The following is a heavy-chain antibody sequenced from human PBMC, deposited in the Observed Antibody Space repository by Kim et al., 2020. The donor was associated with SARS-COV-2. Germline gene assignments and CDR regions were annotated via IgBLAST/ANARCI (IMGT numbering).Heavy chain of an antibody. Sequence: YSQKFQGRVNITRETSASTAYMELSSLRSEDTAVYYCAREVDSSGWLFDYWGQGTLVTVSS. D-gene: IGHD6-19*01. V-gene: IGHV1-3*01. CDR3: AREVDSSGWLFDY. J-gene: IGHJ4*02.